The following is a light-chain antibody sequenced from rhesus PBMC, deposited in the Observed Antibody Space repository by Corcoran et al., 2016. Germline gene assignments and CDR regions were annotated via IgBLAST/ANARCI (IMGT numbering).Light chain of an antibody. CDR1: QSLLYRSNNKNY. Sequence: DIVMTQSPDSLAVSLGQMVTINCKSSQSLLYRSNNKNYLAWFQQKPGQAVTLLFSWASTRESGVLNRVSGSGSGTDFSLTISGLQAEDVAVYYCQQHHTSPLSFGGGSKVELK. J-gene: IGKJ4*01. CDR3: QQHHTSPLS. V-gene: IGKV4-1*01. CDR2: WAS.